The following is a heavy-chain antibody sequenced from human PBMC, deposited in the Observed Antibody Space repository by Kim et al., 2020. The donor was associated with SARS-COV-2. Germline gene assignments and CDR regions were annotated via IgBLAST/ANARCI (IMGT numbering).Heavy chain of an antibody. J-gene: IGHJ4*02. CDR2: IHTRGST. CDR1: GDSISSGSYY. Sequence: SETLSLTCTVSGDSISSGSYYWSWIRQPAGKGLEWIGQIHTRGSTDYNPSLKSRVTISLDTSKNQFSLKLNSVTAADMAVYYCARSGSYYRLDYWGQGTLVTVSS. V-gene: IGHV4-61*09. CDR3: ARSGSYYRLDY. D-gene: IGHD1-26*01.